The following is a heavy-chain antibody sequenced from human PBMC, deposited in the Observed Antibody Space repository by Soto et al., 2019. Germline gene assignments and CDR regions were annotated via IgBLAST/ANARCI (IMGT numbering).Heavy chain of an antibody. CDR3: ARDLHGSYCYDS. Sequence: QLQLQESGPGLVKPSQTLSLTCDISGDSVSSTSSIWNWIRQSPSRGLEWLGRTYYRSKWHTDYTVSVRGRITINPDTPKNQFFLQLSSVTPDDTAVYFCARDLHGSYCYDSWGQGTLVTVSS. D-gene: IGHD2-21*01. CDR1: GDSVSSTSSI. J-gene: IGHJ4*02. V-gene: IGHV6-1*01. CDR2: TYYRSKWHT.